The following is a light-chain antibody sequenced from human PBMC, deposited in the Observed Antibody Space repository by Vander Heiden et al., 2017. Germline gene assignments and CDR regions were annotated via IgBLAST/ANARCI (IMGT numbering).Light chain of an antibody. CDR1: QGIKNH. V-gene: IGKV1-16*02. Sequence: DIQMTQSPSSLSASVGDRVTITCRASQGIKNHLVWFQQKPGKAPKSLIYDASSVQGGVPSKFRGSGYGNDFALTISSLQPEDFATYYCQQYNSFPWTFGQGTKVEI. J-gene: IGKJ1*01. CDR2: DAS. CDR3: QQYNSFPWT.